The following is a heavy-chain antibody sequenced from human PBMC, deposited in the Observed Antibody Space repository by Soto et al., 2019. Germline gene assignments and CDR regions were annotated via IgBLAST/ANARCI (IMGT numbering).Heavy chain of an antibody. V-gene: IGHV1-2*04. Sequence: ASVKVSCKASGYTFTGYYMHWVRQAPGQGLEWMGWINPNSGGTNYAQKFQGWVTMTRDTSISTAYMELSRLRSDDTAVYYCARDLGEYTNTSCYAFDIWGQGTMVTVSS. CDR3: ARDLGEYTNTSCYAFDI. CDR1: GYTFTGYY. J-gene: IGHJ3*02. CDR2: INPNSGGT. D-gene: IGHD2-2*01.